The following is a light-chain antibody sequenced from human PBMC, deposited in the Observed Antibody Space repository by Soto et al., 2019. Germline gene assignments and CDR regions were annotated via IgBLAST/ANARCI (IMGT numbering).Light chain of an antibody. CDR2: RDN. J-gene: IGLJ3*02. Sequence: QSVLTQPPSASGTPEQRVTISCSGSRSNIGSNPVQWYQQFPGTAPKLLIYRDNQRPSGVSDRFSGSKSGTSASLAISGLQSEDEADYHCATWEDTLYGPVFGGGTKLTVL. V-gene: IGLV1-44*01. CDR3: ATWEDTLYGPV. CDR1: RSNIGSNP.